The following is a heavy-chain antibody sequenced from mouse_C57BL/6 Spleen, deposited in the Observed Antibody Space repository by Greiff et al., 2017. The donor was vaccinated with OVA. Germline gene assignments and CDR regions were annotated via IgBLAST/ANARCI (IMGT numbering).Heavy chain of an antibody. V-gene: IGHV1-69*01. D-gene: IGHD2-1*01. Sequence: QVQLQQPGAELVMPGASVKLSCKASGYTFTSYWMHWVKQRPGQGLEWIGEIDPSDSYTNYNQKFKGKSTLTVDKSSSTAYMQLSSLTSEDSAVYYCARGGGLLWPNAYFDVWGTGTTVTVSS. J-gene: IGHJ1*03. CDR3: ARGGGLLWPNAYFDV. CDR1: GYTFTSYW. CDR2: IDPSDSYT.